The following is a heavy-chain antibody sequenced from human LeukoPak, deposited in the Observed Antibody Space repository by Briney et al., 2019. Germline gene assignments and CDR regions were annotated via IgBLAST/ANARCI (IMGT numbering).Heavy chain of an antibody. J-gene: IGHJ4*02. CDR2: IIPIFGTA. CDR1: GGTSSSYA. CDR3: ARAPPLYSSGWYAPTG. Sequence: RVASVKVSCKASGGTSSSYAISWVRQAPGQGLAWMGGIIPIFGTANYAQKFQGRVTITADESTSTAYMELSSLRSEDTAVYYCARAPPLYSSGWYAPTGWGQGTLVTVSS. D-gene: IGHD6-19*01. V-gene: IGHV1-69*01.